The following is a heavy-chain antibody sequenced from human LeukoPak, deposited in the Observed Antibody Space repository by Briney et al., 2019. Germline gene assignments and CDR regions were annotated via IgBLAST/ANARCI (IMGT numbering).Heavy chain of an antibody. J-gene: IGHJ6*02. CDR2: IHRDGRT. Sequence: NPSETLSLTCAVSGVSISSSEWWIWVRQPPGQGLEWIGEIHRDGRTRYNPSLKSRVTMSMDYSKNQFSLKLSSVTAADTAVYYCATGIGEPPDPYYYYGMDVWGQGTTVTVSS. V-gene: IGHV4-4*02. CDR3: ATGIGEPPDPYYYYGMDV. CDR1: GVSISSSEW.